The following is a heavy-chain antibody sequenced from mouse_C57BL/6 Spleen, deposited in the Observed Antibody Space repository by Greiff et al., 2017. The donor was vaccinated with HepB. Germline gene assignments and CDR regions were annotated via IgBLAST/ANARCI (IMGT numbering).Heavy chain of an antibody. Sequence: EVMLVESGGGLVKPGGSLKLSCAASGFTFSDYGMHWVRQAPEKGLEWVAYISSGSSTIYYADTVKGRFTISRDTDKNNLFLQMTSLRSEDTAMYYCARGDYGSRAWFAYWGQGTLVTVSA. J-gene: IGHJ3*01. CDR2: ISSGSSTI. CDR3: ARGDYGSRAWFAY. D-gene: IGHD1-1*01. CDR1: GFTFSDYG. V-gene: IGHV5-17*01.